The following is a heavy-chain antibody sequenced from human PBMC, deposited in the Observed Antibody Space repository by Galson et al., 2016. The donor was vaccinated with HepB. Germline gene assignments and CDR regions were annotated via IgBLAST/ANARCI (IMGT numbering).Heavy chain of an antibody. J-gene: IGHJ4*02. CDR2: ISWNSGTI. CDR3: PKANNYAWGYYLDS. D-gene: IGHD5-24*01. Sequence: SLRLSCAASGFTFEDYAMHWVRQAPGKGLEWVAGISWNSGTIAYADSVKGRFTISRDSAKNSLYLQVNGLRADDTALYYCPKANNYAWGYYLDSWGQGTLVTVSS. V-gene: IGHV3-9*01. CDR1: GFTFEDYA.